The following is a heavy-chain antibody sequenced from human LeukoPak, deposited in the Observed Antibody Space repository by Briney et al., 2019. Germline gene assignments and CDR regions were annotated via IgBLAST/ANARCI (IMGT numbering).Heavy chain of an antibody. V-gene: IGHV1-2*02. CDR3: ARVEVGATKVPYNWFDP. CDR1: GYTFTSYY. J-gene: IGHJ5*02. D-gene: IGHD1-26*01. Sequence: GASVKVSCKASGYTFTSYYMHWVRQAPGQGLEWMGWINPNSGGTNYAQKFQGRVTMTRDTSISTAYMELSRLRSDDTAVYYCARVEVGATKVPYNWFDPWGQGTLVTVSS. CDR2: INPNSGGT.